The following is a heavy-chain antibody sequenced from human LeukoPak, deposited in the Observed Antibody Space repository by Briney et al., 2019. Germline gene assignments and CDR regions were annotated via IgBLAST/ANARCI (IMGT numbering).Heavy chain of an antibody. Sequence: ASAKVSCKASGYTFTGYYMHWVRQAPGQGLEWTGWINPNSGGTNYAQKFQGRVTMTRDTSISTAYMELSRLRSDDTAVYYCAREAGGTSYFDYWGQGTLVTVSS. CDR1: GYTFTGYY. CDR3: AREAGGTSYFDY. V-gene: IGHV1-2*02. CDR2: INPNSGGT. J-gene: IGHJ4*02. D-gene: IGHD3-16*01.